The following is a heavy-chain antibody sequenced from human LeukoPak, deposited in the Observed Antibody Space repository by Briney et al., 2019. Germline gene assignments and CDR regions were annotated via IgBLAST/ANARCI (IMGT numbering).Heavy chain of an antibody. CDR2: IKHDGSEK. V-gene: IGHV3-7*04. Sequence: GGSLRLSCAASGFTFSSYWMSWVRQAPGKGLEWVANIKHDGSEKYCVDSVKGRFTISRDNAKNSLYLQMNSLTVKDTAVYYCARGRGNEYWGQGTLVTVSS. CDR1: GFTFSSYW. CDR3: ARGRGNEY. J-gene: IGHJ4*02. D-gene: IGHD3-10*01.